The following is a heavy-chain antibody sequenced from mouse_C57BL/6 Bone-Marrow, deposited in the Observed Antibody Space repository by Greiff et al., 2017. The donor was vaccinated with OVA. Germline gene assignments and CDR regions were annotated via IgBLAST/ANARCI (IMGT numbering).Heavy chain of an antibody. Sequence: VQLQQSGAELARPGASVKLSCKASGYTFTSYGISWVKQSTGQGLEWIGEIYPRSGNTYYNEKFKGKATLTADKSSSTAYMELRSLTSEDSAVYYCASRGYYSNYGYWFFDVWGTGTTVTVSS. CDR3: ASRGYYSNYGYWFFDV. J-gene: IGHJ1*03. CDR2: IYPRSGNT. D-gene: IGHD2-5*01. CDR1: GYTFTSYG. V-gene: IGHV1-81*01.